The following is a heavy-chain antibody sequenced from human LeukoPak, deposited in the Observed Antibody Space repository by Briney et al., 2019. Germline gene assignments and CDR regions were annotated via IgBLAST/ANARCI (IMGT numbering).Heavy chain of an antibody. J-gene: IGHJ2*01. CDR3: ARITRNYYYDSSGSFDL. D-gene: IGHD3-22*01. CDR2: IYYSGST. CDR1: SGSISSSSYY. V-gene: IGHV4-39*01. Sequence: SETLSLTCTVSSGSISSSSYYWGWIRQPPGKGLEWIGNIYYSGSTYYNPSLKSRVTISVDTSKSHFSLKLSSVTAADTAVYYCARITRNYYYDSSGSFDLWGRGTLVTVSS.